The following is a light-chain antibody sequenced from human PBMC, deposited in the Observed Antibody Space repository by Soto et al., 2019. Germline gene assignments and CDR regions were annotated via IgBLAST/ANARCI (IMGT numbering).Light chain of an antibody. V-gene: IGKV3-15*01. CDR1: QSISGT. CDR3: QQYNNWPPWT. CDR2: GAS. J-gene: IGKJ1*01. Sequence: EIVMTQSPATLSVSPGGRATLSCRASQSISGTLAWYQQKPGQAPRLLIYGASTRAPGFPARFSGSGSGTEFTLTISSLQSEDFAVYYCQQYNNWPPWTFGQGTKVDIK.